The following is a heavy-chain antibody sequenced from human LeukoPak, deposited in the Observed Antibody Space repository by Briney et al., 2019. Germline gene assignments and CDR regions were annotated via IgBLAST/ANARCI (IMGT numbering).Heavy chain of an antibody. CDR3: ANSWYYYDRSGLPKADAFDR. V-gene: IGHV4-38-2*02. D-gene: IGHD3-22*01. CDR1: GGSISSGAY. CDR2: IYRTGHT. Sequence: PSETLSLTCTVSGGSISSGAYWGCVRQPPGMGLEWISTIYRTGHTFYNPSLARRVTTSIGPSKQPFSSKPDCVTATGTAVNYCANSWYYYDRSGLPKADAFDRWGQGTVVSVFS. J-gene: IGHJ3*01.